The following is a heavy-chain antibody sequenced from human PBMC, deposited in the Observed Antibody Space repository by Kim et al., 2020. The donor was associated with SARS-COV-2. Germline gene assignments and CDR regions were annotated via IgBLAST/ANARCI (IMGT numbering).Heavy chain of an antibody. CDR1: GGTFSSYA. CDR2: IIPIFGTA. J-gene: IGHJ3*02. Sequence: SVKVSCKASGGTFSSYAISWVRQAPGQGLEWMGGIIPIFGTANYAQKFQGRVTITADESTSTAYMELSSLRSEDTAVYYCAESHVRSPGSYAFDIWGQGTMVTVSS. CDR3: AESHVRSPGSYAFDI. D-gene: IGHD3-10*01. V-gene: IGHV1-69*13.